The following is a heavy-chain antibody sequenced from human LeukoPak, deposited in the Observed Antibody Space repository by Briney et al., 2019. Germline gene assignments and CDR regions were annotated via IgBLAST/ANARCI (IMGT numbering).Heavy chain of an antibody. D-gene: IGHD5-24*01. CDR3: VKALWGCGYNPLDF. J-gene: IGHJ4*02. Sequence: GTSLRLSCAASGFNFSSYAMHWVRRAPGKAREWVAVISSDGSTNYYTDSLRGRFTISRDNSKNTLYLQMNSLRPEDSAMYSCVKALWGCGYNPLDFWGQGTLVTVSS. CDR1: GFNFSSYA. V-gene: IGHV3-30*18. CDR2: ISSDGSTN.